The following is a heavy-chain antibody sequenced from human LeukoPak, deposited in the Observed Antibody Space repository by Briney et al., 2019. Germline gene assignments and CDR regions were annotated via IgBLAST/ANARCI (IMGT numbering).Heavy chain of an antibody. CDR2: ISSSSSYI. CDR3: ARDYYDSSGYYPLGY. D-gene: IGHD3-22*01. Sequence: GGSLRLSCAASGFTFSSYSMNWVRQAPAKGLERVSSISSSSSYIYYADSVKGRFTISTDNAKNSLYLQMNSLRAEDTAVYYCARDYYDSSGYYPLGYWDQGTLVTVSS. CDR1: GFTFSSYS. V-gene: IGHV3-21*01. J-gene: IGHJ4*02.